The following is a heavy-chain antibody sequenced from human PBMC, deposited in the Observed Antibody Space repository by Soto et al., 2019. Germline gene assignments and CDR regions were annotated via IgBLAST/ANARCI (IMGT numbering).Heavy chain of an antibody. J-gene: IGHJ2*01. CDR2: IYHSGST. CDR1: SGAISSSNW. V-gene: IGHV4-4*02. CDR3: ERAGLEVMITFGGVTKGILPDWYFDL. D-gene: IGHD3-16*01. Sequence: QVQLQESGPGLVKPSGTLSLTCAVYSGAISSSNWWSWVRQPPGKGLERIGEIYHSGSTNYNPSLKMRVTIAVDKSQNQFALKLSSVTAADTAVYYCERAGLEVMITFGGVTKGILPDWYFDLWGRGTLVTVSS.